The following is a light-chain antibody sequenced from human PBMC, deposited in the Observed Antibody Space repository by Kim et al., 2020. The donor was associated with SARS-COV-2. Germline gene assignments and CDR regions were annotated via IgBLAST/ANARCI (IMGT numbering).Light chain of an antibody. Sequence: RKITISCSGSSSNIGSNYLYKYQQLPGTAPNLRNYRNNQRPSGVPDRFSDSKSGTSASLAISGLRSEDEADYYCAAWDDNLSGWVFGGGTQLTIL. CDR3: AAWDDNLSGWV. CDR1: SSNIGSNY. V-gene: IGLV1-47*01. CDR2: RNN. J-gene: IGLJ3*02.